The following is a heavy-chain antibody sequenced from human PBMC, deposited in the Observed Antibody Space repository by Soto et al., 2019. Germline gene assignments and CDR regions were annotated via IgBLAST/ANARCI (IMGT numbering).Heavy chain of an antibody. CDR3: ARRVGAITYYFHY. V-gene: IGHV3-30-3*01. CDR2: ISYDGSNK. J-gene: IGHJ4*02. D-gene: IGHD1-26*01. CDR1: GFTFSSYA. Sequence: QVQLMESGGGVVQPGRSLRLSCAASGFTFSSYAMHWVRQAPGKGLEWVAVISYDGSNKYYADSVKGRFTISRDNSKNTLYLQMNSLRAEDTAVYYCARRVGAITYYFHYWGQGTLVTVSS.